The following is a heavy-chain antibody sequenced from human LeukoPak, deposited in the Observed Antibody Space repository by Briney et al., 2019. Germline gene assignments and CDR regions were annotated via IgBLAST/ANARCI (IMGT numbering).Heavy chain of an antibody. CDR2: IYYSGST. V-gene: IGHV4-59*12. D-gene: IGHD4-17*01. CDR3: TRDTGTTGEVKFDP. J-gene: IGHJ5*02. Sequence: SETLSLTCTVSGGSISSYYWSWIRQPPGKGLEWIGYIYYSGSTNYNPSLKSRVTISVDTSKSQFSLNLMSVTAADTAVYYCTRDTGTTGEVKFDPWGQGTLVTVSS. CDR1: GGSISSYY.